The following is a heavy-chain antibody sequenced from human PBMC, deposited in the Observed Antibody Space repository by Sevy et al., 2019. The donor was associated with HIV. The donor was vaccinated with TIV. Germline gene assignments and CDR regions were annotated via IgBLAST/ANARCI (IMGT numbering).Heavy chain of an antibody. V-gene: IGHV3-7*01. CDR1: GFTFSSYW. Sequence: GGSLRLSCAASGFTFSSYWMNWVRQAPGKGLEWVANIKEDGSDKYYVDSVKGRFTISRDNAKNSLYLQMNSLRADDTAMYYCARGVGLDCWGQGALVTVSS. CDR2: IKEDGSDK. D-gene: IGHD1-26*01. CDR3: ARGVGLDC. J-gene: IGHJ4*02.